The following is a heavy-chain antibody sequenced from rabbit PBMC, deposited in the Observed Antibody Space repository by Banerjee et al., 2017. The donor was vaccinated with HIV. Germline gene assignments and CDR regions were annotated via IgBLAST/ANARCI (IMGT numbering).Heavy chain of an antibody. CDR2: IYGGSSGTT. D-gene: IGHD6-1*01. Sequence: QEQLVESGGGLVQPGESLKLSCKASVFTISSYSMNWVRQAPGKGLEWIACIYGGSSGTTYYASWAKGRFTISKTSSTTVTLQMTSLTAADTATYFCARGGPSGYGGYGYVTEGYRLWGPGTLVTVS. CDR1: VFTISSYS. CDR3: ARGGPSGYGGYGYVTEGYRL. J-gene: IGHJ4*01. V-gene: IGHV1S45*01.